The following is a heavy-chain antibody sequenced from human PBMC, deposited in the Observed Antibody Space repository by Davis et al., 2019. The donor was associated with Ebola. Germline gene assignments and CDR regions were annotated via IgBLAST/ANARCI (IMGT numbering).Heavy chain of an antibody. CDR3: ARGSSLYCSVGSCNWFDP. Sequence: MPSETLSLTCTVSGGSIISSSSYWGWIRQPPRKGLEWIGSIYYSGITNYNPSLRSRVTISIDKSKNQFSLKLSSVTAADTAVYYCARGSSLYCSVGSCNWFDPWGQGTLVTVSS. V-gene: IGHV4-39*07. J-gene: IGHJ5*02. CDR2: IYYSGIT. CDR1: GGSIISSSSY. D-gene: IGHD2-15*01.